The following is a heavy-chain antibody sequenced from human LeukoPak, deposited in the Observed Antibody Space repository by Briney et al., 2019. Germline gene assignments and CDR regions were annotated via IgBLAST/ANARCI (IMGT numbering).Heavy chain of an antibody. CDR1: GGSISSYY. V-gene: IGHV4-59*12. Sequence: SETLSLTCTVSGGSISSYYWSWIRQPPGKGLEWIGYIYYSGSTNYNPSLKSRVTISVDTSKNQFSLQLSSVTPEDTAVYYCARSDNYGGDAFDIWGQGTMVTVSS. CDR2: IYYSGST. J-gene: IGHJ3*02. CDR3: ARSDNYGGDAFDI. D-gene: IGHD4/OR15-4a*01.